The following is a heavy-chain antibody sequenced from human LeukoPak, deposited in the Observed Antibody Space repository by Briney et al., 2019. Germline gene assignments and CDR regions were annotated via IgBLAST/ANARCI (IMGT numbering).Heavy chain of an antibody. V-gene: IGHV1-2*02. CDR1: GYTLTGYY. J-gene: IGHJ5*02. CDR3: ARGGAYQLLWSGRNWFDP. Sequence: ASVKVSCKASGYTLTGYYMHWVRQAPGQGLEWMGWINPNSGGTNYAQKFQGRVTMTRDTSISTAYMELSRLRSDDTAVYYCARGGAYQLLWSGRNWFDPWGQGTLVTVSS. CDR2: INPNSGGT. D-gene: IGHD2-2*01.